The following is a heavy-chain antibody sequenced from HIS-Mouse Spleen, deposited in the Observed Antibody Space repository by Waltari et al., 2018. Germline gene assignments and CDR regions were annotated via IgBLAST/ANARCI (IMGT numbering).Heavy chain of an antibody. J-gene: IGHJ2*01. CDR1: GGSISSSSYY. CDR2: FYYSGST. Sequence: QLQLQESGPGLVKPSETLSLTCTVSGGSISSSSYYWGWIRQPPGKGREWIGRFYYSGSTYRNPSHKSRGTISVDTSKNQFSQKLSSVTAADTAVYYCAREIPYSSSWYDWYFDLWGRGTLVTVSS. D-gene: IGHD6-13*01. CDR3: AREIPYSSSWYDWYFDL. V-gene: IGHV4-39*07.